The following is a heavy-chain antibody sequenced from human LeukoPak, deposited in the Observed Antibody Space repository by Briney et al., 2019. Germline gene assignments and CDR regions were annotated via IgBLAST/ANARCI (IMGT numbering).Heavy chain of an antibody. CDR2: ISSSSSYI. J-gene: IGHJ4*02. Sequence: GGSLRLSCAASGFTFSSYSMNWVRQAPGKGLEWVSSISSSSSYIYYADSVKGRFTISRDNAKNSLYLQMNSLRAEDTAVYYCARVSDSSGWYEVGTPDYWGQGTLVTVSS. CDR3: ARVSDSSGWYEVGTPDY. CDR1: GFTFSSYS. D-gene: IGHD6-19*01. V-gene: IGHV3-21*01.